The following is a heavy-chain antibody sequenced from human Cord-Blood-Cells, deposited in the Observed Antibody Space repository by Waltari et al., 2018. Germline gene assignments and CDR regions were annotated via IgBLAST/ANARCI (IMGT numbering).Heavy chain of an antibody. V-gene: IGHV1-3*01. CDR2: INAGNGNT. Sequence: QVQLVQSGAEVKKPRASVKVSCKASGYTFTSYAMHWVRQAPGQRLEWMGWINAGNGNTKYSQKFQGRVTITRDTSASTAYMELSSLRSEDTAVYYCARPYRAGGFDPWGQGTLVTVSS. CDR3: ARPYRAGGFDP. CDR1: GYTFTSYA. D-gene: IGHD3-10*01. J-gene: IGHJ5*02.